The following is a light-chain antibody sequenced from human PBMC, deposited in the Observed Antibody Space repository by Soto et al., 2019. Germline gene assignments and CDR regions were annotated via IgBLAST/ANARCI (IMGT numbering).Light chain of an antibody. CDR2: AAS. V-gene: IGKV1-39*01. CDR1: QTIRSY. J-gene: IGKJ5*01. CDR3: QQSYSTPIT. Sequence: DIQMTQSPSSLSASAGDRVTITCRASQTIRSYLNWYQLKPGKAPKLLIYAASNLQGGVPSRFSGSGSGTDFTLTISILQPEDFATYYCQQSYSTPITFGQGTRLEIK.